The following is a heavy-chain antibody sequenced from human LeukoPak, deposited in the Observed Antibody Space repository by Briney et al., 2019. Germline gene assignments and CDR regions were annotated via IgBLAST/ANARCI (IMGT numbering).Heavy chain of an antibody. J-gene: IGHJ4*02. CDR1: GGTFISYA. CDR3: ARANSPDGYTDY. Sequence: SVKVSCKASGGTFISYAISWVRQAPGQGLEWMGGIIPIFGTANYAQKFQGRVTITADESTSTAYMELSSLRSEDTAVYYCARANSPDGYTDYWGQGTLVTVSS. D-gene: IGHD5-24*01. V-gene: IGHV1-69*13. CDR2: IIPIFGTA.